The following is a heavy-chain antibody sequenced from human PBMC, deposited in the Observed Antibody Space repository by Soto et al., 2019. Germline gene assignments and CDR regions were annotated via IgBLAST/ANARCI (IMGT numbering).Heavy chain of an antibody. CDR3: TRDIWSTSCIYHYYYYVMDV. Sequence: PSETLSLTCTVSGGSISSGGYYWSWIRQHPGKGLEWIGYIYYSGSTYSNPSLKSRVTISVDTSKNQCSLKLSSVTAADTAVYYCTRDIWSTSCIYHYYYYVMDVCGQGSTVTVSS. CDR2: IYYSGST. CDR1: GGSISSGGYY. V-gene: IGHV4-31*03. D-gene: IGHD1-20*01. J-gene: IGHJ6*02.